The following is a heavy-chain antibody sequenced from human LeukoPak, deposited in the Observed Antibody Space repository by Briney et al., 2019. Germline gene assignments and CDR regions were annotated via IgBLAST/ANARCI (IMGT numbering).Heavy chain of an antibody. D-gene: IGHD3-10*01. Sequence: ASVKVSCKASGYTFTGYYMHWVRQAPGQGLEWMGWINPNSGGTNYAQKFQGRVTMTRDTSISTAHMELSRLRSDDTAVYYCASLGDYYGSGSFSPFDYWGQGTLVTVSS. CDR2: INPNSGGT. V-gene: IGHV1-2*02. CDR1: GYTFTGYY. J-gene: IGHJ4*02. CDR3: ASLGDYYGSGSFSPFDY.